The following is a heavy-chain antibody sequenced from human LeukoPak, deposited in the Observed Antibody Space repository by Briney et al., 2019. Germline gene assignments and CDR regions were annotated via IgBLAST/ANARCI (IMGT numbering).Heavy chain of an antibody. D-gene: IGHD3-22*01. V-gene: IGHV3-7*01. CDR3: ARVNAYYYDSSGPNWFDP. CDR1: GFTFSSYW. CDR2: IKQDGSEK. J-gene: IGHJ5*02. Sequence: GGSLRLSCAASGFTFSSYWMSWVRQAPGKGLEWVANIKQDGSEKYYVDSVKGRFTISRDNAKNSLYLQMNSLRAEDTAVYYCARVNAYYYDSSGPNWFDPWGQGTLVTVSS.